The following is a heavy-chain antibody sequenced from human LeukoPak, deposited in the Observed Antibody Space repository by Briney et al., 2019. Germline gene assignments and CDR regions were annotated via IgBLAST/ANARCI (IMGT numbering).Heavy chain of an antibody. J-gene: IGHJ4*02. Sequence: PGGSLRLSCAASGFSFNSCWMSWVRQAPGKGLEWVANIKQDGSEKYYVDSVKGRFTISRDNAKKFLYLQMNSLRAEDTAVYYCASRAHFWSGPGGWGQGTLVTVSS. CDR1: GFSFNSCW. V-gene: IGHV3-7*01. CDR3: ASRAHFWSGPGG. D-gene: IGHD3-3*02. CDR2: IKQDGSEK.